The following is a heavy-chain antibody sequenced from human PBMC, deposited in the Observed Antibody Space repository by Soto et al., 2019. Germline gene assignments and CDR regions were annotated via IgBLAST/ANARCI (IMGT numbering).Heavy chain of an antibody. J-gene: IGHJ4*02. Sequence: QVQLVQSGAEVKKPGASVKVSCKASGYTFTSYAMHWVRQASGQRLEWMGWINAGNGNTKYSQKFQGRVTITRDTAASTAYMEMSSLRSEDTAVYYCASVGGNSGMGYWGQGTLVTVSS. V-gene: IGHV1-3*01. D-gene: IGHD2-21*02. CDR3: ASVGGNSGMGY. CDR2: INAGNGNT. CDR1: GYTFTSYA.